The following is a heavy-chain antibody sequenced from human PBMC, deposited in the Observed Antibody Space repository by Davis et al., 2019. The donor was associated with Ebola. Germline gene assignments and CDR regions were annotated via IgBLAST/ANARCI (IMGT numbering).Heavy chain of an antibody. CDR1: GGSFSSYY. J-gene: IGHJ4*02. V-gene: IGHV4-39*07. CDR3: ARIAAAGPYYFDY. CDR2: IYYSGST. Sequence: SETLSLTCAVYGGSFSSYYWGWIRQPPGKGLEWIGSIYYSGSTYYNPSLKSRVTISVDKSKNQFSLKLSSVTAADTAVYYCARIAAAGPYYFDYWGQGTLVTVSS. D-gene: IGHD6-13*01.